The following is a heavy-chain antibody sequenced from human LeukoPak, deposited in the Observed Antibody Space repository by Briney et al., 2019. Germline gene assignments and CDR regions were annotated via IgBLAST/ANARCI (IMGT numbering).Heavy chain of an antibody. CDR3: ASLVSEGIAAAPNWFDP. J-gene: IGHJ5*02. CDR2: IIPIFGTA. Sequence: VASVKVSCKASGGTFSSYAISWVRQAPGQGLEWMGGIIPIFGTANYAQKFQGRVTITADESTSTAYMELSSLRSEDTAVYYCASLVSEGIAAAPNWFDPWGQGTLVTVSS. D-gene: IGHD6-13*01. V-gene: IGHV1-69*01. CDR1: GGTFSSYA.